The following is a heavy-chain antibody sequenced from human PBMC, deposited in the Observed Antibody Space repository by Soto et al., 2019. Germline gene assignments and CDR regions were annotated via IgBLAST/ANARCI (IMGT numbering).Heavy chain of an antibody. CDR3: ARVRPDNWGYYYYYYMDV. D-gene: IGHD7-27*01. V-gene: IGHV3-53*01. CDR1: GFTVSSNY. CDR2: IYSGGST. Sequence: GGSLRLSCAASGFTVSSNYMSWVRQAPGKGLEWVSVIYSGGSTYYADSVKGRFTISRDNSKNTLYLQMNSLRAEDTAVYYCARVRPDNWGYYYYYYMDVWGKGTTVTVSS. J-gene: IGHJ6*03.